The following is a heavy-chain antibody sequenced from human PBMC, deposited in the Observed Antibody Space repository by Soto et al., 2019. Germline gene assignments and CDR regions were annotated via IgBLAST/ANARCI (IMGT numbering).Heavy chain of an antibody. V-gene: IGHV3-11*01. CDR3: AREGVAFDY. CDR1: GFTFSDYY. Sequence: QVQLVESGGDLVKPGGSLRLSCAASGFTFSDYYMAWIRQAPGKGLELVSYISTGGNIIHYADSVKGRLTISRDNAWNSLYLQMNSLRAEDTAVYYCAREGVAFDYWGQGTLVTVSS. D-gene: IGHD5-12*01. CDR2: ISTGGNII. J-gene: IGHJ4*02.